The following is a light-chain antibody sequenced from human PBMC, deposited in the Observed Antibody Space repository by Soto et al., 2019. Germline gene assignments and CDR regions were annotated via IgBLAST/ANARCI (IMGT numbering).Light chain of an antibody. V-gene: IGLV6-57*04. CDR2: EDN. Sequence: NLMLTQPHSVSESPGKTVTISCTRSSGSIASNYVQWYQQRPGSAPTTVIYEDNQRPSGVPDRFSGSIDSSSNSASLTISGLKTEDEADYYCQSYDSSNDVVFGGGTQLTVL. CDR1: SGSIASNY. J-gene: IGLJ2*01. CDR3: QSYDSSNDVV.